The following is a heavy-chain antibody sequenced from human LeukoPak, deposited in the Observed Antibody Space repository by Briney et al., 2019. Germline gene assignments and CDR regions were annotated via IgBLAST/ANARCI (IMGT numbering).Heavy chain of an antibody. CDR1: GFTFNTFA. D-gene: IGHD1-26*01. CDR2: ISGSGGNT. CDR3: TWDSWTYNWFHP. J-gene: IGHJ5*02. Sequence: PGGSLRLSCAASGFTFNTFAMSWVRQAPGKGLQWVSSISGSGGNTYYADSVKGRFTISRDDSINTAYLQMKSLKTEDTALYYCTWDSWTYNWFHPWGQGTLVTVSS. V-gene: IGHV3-23*01.